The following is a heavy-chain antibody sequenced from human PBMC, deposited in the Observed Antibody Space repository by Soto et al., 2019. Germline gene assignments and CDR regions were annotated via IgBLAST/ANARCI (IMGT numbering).Heavy chain of an antibody. CDR1: GFTFSDYA. D-gene: IGHD6-19*01. J-gene: IGHJ4*02. Sequence: VQLVESGGGVVQPGRSLRLSCAASGFTFSDYAMHWHRQAPGKGLEWVAVVSHDGRNTHYADSVKGRFTISRDSSKNTVSLEMTRLRAEDTAVYYCATGGRQWLVTSDFNYWGQGALVTVSS. V-gene: IGHV3-30*03. CDR2: VSHDGRNT. CDR3: ATGGRQWLVTSDFNY.